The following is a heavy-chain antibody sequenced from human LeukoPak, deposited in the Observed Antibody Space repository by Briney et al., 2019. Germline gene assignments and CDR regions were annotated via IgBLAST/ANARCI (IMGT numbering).Heavy chain of an antibody. CDR2: IYSGGST. V-gene: IGHV3-66*01. J-gene: IGHJ4*02. D-gene: IGHD3-10*01. Sequence: GGSLRLSCAASGFTVRNNYMSWVRQAPGKGLEWVSVIYSGGSTYYADSVKGRFTISRDNSKNTLYLQMNSLGAEDTAAYFCATGERMVRGDGVDYWGQGTLVTVSS. CDR3: ATGERMVRGDGVDY. CDR1: GFTVRNNY.